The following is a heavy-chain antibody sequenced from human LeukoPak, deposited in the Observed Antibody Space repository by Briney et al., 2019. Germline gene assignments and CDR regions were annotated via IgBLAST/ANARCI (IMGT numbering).Heavy chain of an antibody. V-gene: IGHV3-23*01. CDR2: ISGRGASK. D-gene: IGHD2-15*01. CDR1: GLTFNNYA. J-gene: IGHJ4*02. CDR3: ARRDIVVVVSASDY. Sequence: GGSLRLSCAVSGLTFNNYAMSWVRQAPGKGLEWVSGISGRGASKYYADSVKGRFTISRDNSKNTLYLQMNSLRAEDTAVYYCARRDIVVVVSASDYWGQGTLVTVSS.